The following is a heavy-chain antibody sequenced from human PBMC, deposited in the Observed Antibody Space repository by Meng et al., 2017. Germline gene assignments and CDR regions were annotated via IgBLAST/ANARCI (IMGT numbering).Heavy chain of an antibody. V-gene: IGHV1-2*02. CDR1: GYTFTSYY. D-gene: IGHD6-19*01. CDR2: INPNTDAT. Sequence: ASVKVSCKASGYTFTSYYMHWVRQAPGQGLEWMGWINPNTDATNYAPKFHGRVTMTRDTSISTAYMELTGLTSDDTAVYYCARSSGWCRDDYWGQGTVVTVSS. CDR3: ARSSGWCRDDY. J-gene: IGHJ4*02.